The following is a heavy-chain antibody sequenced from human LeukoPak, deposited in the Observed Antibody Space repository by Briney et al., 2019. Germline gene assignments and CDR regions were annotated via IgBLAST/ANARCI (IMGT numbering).Heavy chain of an antibody. CDR2: ISGSGGST. Sequence: GGSLRLSCAASGFTFSSYAMSWVRQAPGKGLEWVSAISGSGGSTYYADSVKGRFTISRDNSKNTLYLQMNSLRAEDTAVYYRAKGLLLWFGEFLEAFDIWGQGTMVTVSS. CDR1: GFTFSSYA. J-gene: IGHJ3*02. V-gene: IGHV3-23*01. CDR3: AKGLLLWFGEFLEAFDI. D-gene: IGHD3-10*01.